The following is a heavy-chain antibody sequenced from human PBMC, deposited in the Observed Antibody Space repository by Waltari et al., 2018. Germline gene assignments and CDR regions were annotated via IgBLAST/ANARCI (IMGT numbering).Heavy chain of an antibody. V-gene: IGHV4-38-2*01. D-gene: IGHD6-13*01. J-gene: IGHJ4*02. CDR3: ARRGSTWYYFDY. CDR1: GYPISSGYD. CDR2: IYHSGST. Sequence: QVQLQESGPGLVKPSETLYLTCAVSGYPISSGYDWGWIRQPPGKGLEWIGNIYHSGSTYYNPSLKSRVTISVDTSKNQFSLKVTSVTAADTAVFYCARRGSTWYYFDYWGQGTLVTVSS.